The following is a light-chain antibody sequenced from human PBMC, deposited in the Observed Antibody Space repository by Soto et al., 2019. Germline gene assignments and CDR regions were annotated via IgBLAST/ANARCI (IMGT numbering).Light chain of an antibody. CDR3: CSYAGSSTPYV. V-gene: IGLV2-23*02. Sequence: LTQPASVSGSPGQSITISCTGTSSDVGSYNLVSWYQQHPGKAPKLMIYEVSKRPSGVSNRFSGSKSGNTASLTISGLQAEDEADYYCCSYAGSSTPYVFGTGTKVTV. CDR2: EVS. J-gene: IGLJ1*01. CDR1: SSDVGSYNL.